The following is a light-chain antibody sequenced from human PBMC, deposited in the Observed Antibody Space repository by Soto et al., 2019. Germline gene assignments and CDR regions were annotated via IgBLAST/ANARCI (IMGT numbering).Light chain of an antibody. CDR3: QQSYSSPGT. CDR2: EAS. J-gene: IGKJ3*01. CDR1: QSISNY. V-gene: IGKV1-13*02. Sequence: AIQFTQSPSTLSFSLAYRVPLSCRASQSISNYFAWYQQKPGKAPKLLIHEASTMESGVPSRFSGSGSGTDFTLTISSLQPEDFATYYCQQSYSSPGTFGRGTKLDIK.